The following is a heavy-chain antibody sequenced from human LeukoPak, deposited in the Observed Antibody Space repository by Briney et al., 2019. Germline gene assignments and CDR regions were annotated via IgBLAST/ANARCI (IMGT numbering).Heavy chain of an antibody. J-gene: IGHJ5*02. CDR3: ARLHIDYRYNWFDP. Sequence: GGSLRLSCAASGFTFSDYYMSWIRQAPGKGLEWVSYISSSGSTIYYADSVKGRFTISRDNSKNTLYLQMNSLRAEDTAVYYCARLHIDYRYNWFDPWGQGTLVTVSS. CDR2: ISSSGSTI. CDR1: GFTFSDYY. D-gene: IGHD4-11*01. V-gene: IGHV3-11*01.